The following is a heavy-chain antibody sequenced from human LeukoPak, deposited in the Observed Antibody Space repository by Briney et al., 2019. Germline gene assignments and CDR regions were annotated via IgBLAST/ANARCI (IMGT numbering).Heavy chain of an antibody. J-gene: IGHJ1*01. D-gene: IGHD3-16*01. Sequence: SETLSLTCGVSGGSISSNYWTWIRQPPGKGLEWVGYRYYGGSTTYTPSLKCRVTISVDTSKSQFSLKAISVTAADTAIYYCASVRGDSETDWGQGTLVTVSS. CDR1: GGSISSNY. CDR2: RYYGGST. V-gene: IGHV4-59*01. CDR3: ASVRGDSETD.